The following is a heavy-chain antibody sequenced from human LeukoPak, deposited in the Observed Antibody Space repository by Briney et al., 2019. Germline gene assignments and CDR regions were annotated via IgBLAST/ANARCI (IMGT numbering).Heavy chain of an antibody. V-gene: IGHV3-64*01. CDR3: ARDTRLNNWNGLFDY. D-gene: IGHD1-20*01. J-gene: IGHJ4*02. Sequence: PGGSLRLSCAASGFTFSSYAMHWVRQAPGKGLEYVSAISSNGGSTYYANSVKGRFTISRDNSKNTLYLQMGSLRAEDMAVYYCARDTRLNNWNGLFDYWGQGTLVTVSS. CDR2: ISSNGGST. CDR1: GFTFSSYA.